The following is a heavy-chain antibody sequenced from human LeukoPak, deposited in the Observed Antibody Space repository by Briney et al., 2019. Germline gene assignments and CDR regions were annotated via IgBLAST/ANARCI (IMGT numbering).Heavy chain of an antibody. CDR2: IIPIFGTA. CDR1: GYTFTSYD. D-gene: IGHD3-10*01. V-gene: IGHV1-69*13. CDR3: ARLLTKYYYGSGSYLGDY. Sequence: SVKVSCKASGYTFTSYDINWVRQAPGQGLEWMGGIIPIFGTANYAQKFQGRVTITADESTSTAYMELSSLRSEDTAVYYCARLLTKYYYGSGSYLGDYWGQGTLVTVSS. J-gene: IGHJ4*02.